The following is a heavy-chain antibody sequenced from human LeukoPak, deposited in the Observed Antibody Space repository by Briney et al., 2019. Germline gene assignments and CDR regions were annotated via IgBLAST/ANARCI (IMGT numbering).Heavy chain of an antibody. CDR2: ISYDGSNK. CDR1: GFTFSNYG. V-gene: IGHV3-30*03. Sequence: GGSLRLSCAASGFTFSNYGMHWVRQAPGKGLEWVAIISYDGSNKYYADSVKGRFTISRHNSKNTLYLQMNSLRTEDTAVYYCASGSRFDYWGQGTLVTVSS. D-gene: IGHD5/OR15-5a*01. CDR3: ASGSRFDY. J-gene: IGHJ4*02.